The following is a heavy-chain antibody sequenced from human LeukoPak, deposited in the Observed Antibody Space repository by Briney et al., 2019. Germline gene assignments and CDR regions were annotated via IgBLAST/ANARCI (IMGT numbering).Heavy chain of an antibody. D-gene: IGHD6-19*01. J-gene: IGHJ4*02. CDR1: GDSVSSNSAA. Sequence: SQTLSLTCAISGDSVSSNSAAWNRLRQSPSRGLEWLGRTYYRSKWSSDYALFMESRIIINSDTSKNHFSLQLNSVPPEDTAVYYCARVGVGTVAGNYFDDWGQGTLVTVSS. CDR3: ARVGVGTVAGNYFDD. V-gene: IGHV6-1*01. CDR2: TYYRSKWSS.